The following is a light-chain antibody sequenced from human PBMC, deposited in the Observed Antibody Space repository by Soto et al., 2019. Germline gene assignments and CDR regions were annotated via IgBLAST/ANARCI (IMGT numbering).Light chain of an antibody. CDR3: SSYTASAPFYV. J-gene: IGLJ1*01. Sequence: QSVLTQPASVSGSPGQSITISCTGARTDVDGHDYVSWYQQHPGQAPKLMIFDVHNRPSGVSSRFSGSKSGDTASLTIFGLQAEDDGDYYCSSYTASAPFYVFGTGTNVTVL. CDR2: DVH. CDR1: RTDVDGHDY. V-gene: IGLV2-14*03.